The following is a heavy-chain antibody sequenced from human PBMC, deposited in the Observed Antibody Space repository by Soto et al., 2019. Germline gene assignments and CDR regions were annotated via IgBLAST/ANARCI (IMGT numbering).Heavy chain of an antibody. CDR2: IYYSGST. V-gene: IGHV4-30-4*01. CDR3: ARGESKLYYYYGMDV. J-gene: IGHJ6*02. CDR1: GGSISGTNYY. Sequence: ASETLSLTCTVSGGSISGTNYYWSWIRQPPGKGLEWIGYIYYSGSTYYNPSLKSRVTISVDTSKNQFSLKLSSVTAADTAVYYCARGESKLYYYYGMDVWGQGTTVTVS.